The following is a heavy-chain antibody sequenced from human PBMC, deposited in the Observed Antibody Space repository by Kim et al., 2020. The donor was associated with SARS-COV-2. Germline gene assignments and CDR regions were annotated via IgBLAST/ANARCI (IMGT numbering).Heavy chain of an antibody. CDR1: GYTFTSYD. CDR2: MNPNSGNT. Sequence: ASVKVSCKASGYTFTSYDINWVRQATGQGLEWMGWMNPNSGNTGYAQKFQGRVTMTRNTSISTAYMELSSLRSEDTAVYYCARAKRPVIKGRMVRGGIPPYYFDYWGQGTLVTVSS. CDR3: ARAKRPVIKGRMVRGGIPPYYFDY. V-gene: IGHV1-8*01. J-gene: IGHJ4*02. D-gene: IGHD3-10*01.